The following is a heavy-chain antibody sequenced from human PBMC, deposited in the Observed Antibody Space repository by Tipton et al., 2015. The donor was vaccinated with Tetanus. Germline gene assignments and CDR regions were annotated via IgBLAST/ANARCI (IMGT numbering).Heavy chain of an antibody. CDR1: DESISSSSYY. D-gene: IGHD3-3*01. CDR2: ISNSGTS. V-gene: IGHV4-39*07. CDR3: ARANYEFPKKGPFDS. J-gene: IGHJ4*02. Sequence: TLSLTCTVSDESISSSSYYWGWIRHHPGRGLEWIASISNSGTSYNNPSFRSRVTISVDTSKNQFSLKLTSVTAADTAVYYCARANYEFPKKGPFDSWGQGALVIVSS.